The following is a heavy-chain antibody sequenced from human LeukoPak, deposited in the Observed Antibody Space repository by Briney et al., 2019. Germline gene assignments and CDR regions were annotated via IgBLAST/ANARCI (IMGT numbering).Heavy chain of an antibody. CDR1: GYTFTSYG. CDR2: INAYNGNT. V-gene: IGHV1-18*01. J-gene: IGHJ4*02. CDR3: ARSQNYDSSGYHPDY. Sequence: ASVKVSCKASGYTFTSYGISWVRQAPGQGLEWMGWINAYNGNTNYAQKLQGRVTMTTDTSTSTAYMELRSLRSDDTAVYYCARSQNYDSSGYHPDYWGQGTLVTVSS. D-gene: IGHD3-22*01.